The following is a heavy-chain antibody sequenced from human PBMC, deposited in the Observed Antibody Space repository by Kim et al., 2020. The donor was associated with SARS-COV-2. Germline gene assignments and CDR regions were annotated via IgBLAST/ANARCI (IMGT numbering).Heavy chain of an antibody. CDR1: GFTFSSYA. CDR3: AKSQDPGYYGSGSYYGMDV. J-gene: IGHJ6*02. V-gene: IGHV3-23*01. CDR2: ISGSGGST. D-gene: IGHD3-10*01. Sequence: GGSLRLSCAASGFTFSSYAMSWVRQAPGKGLEWVSAISGSGGSTYYADSVKGRFTISRDNSKNTLYLQMNSLRAEDTAVYYCAKSQDPGYYGSGSYYGMDVWGQGTTVTVSS.